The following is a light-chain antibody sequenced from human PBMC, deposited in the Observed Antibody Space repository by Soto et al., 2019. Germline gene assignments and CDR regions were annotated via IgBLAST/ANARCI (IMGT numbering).Light chain of an antibody. CDR2: EGS. J-gene: IGLJ3*02. V-gene: IGLV2-23*01. Sequence: QSALTQPASVSGSPEQSITISCTGTSSDVGAYNLVSWYQQHPGKAPRLIIYEGSKRLSGISHRFSGSKSDNTASLTISGLRAEDEAHYHCCSYAGSRTFVFGGGTKLTVL. CDR3: CSYAGSRTFV. CDR1: SSDVGAYNL.